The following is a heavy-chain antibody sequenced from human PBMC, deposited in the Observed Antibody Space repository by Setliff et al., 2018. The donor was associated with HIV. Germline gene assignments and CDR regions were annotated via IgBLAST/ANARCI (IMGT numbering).Heavy chain of an antibody. Sequence: SETLSVTCTVSGGSISSHYWIWIRQPPGKGLEWVGYIHYSGATNYNPSLKSRVTISLDTSRTQFSLRLSSVTAADTAVYYCARHSPNVGVRGDAFDIWGQGTVVTVSS. CDR2: IHYSGAT. CDR1: GGSISSHY. J-gene: IGHJ3*02. CDR3: ARHSPNVGVRGDAFDI. V-gene: IGHV4-59*08. D-gene: IGHD2-8*01.